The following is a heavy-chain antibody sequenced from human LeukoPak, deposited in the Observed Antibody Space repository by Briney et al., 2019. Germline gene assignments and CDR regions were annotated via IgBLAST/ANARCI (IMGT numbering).Heavy chain of an antibody. CDR2: IKQDGSEK. J-gene: IGHJ4*02. CDR1: GFTLSSYW. D-gene: IGHD3-10*01. Sequence: PGGSLRLSCAASGFTLSSYWMSWVRQAPGKGLEWVANIKQDGSEKYYVDSVKGRFTISRDNAKNSLYLQMNSLRAEDTAVYYCASLKYGSGSYPNDYWGQGTLVTVSS. V-gene: IGHV3-7*01. CDR3: ASLKYGSGSYPNDY.